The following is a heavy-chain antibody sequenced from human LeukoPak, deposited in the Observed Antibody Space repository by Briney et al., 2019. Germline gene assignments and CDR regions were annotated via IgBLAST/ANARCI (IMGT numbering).Heavy chain of an antibody. Sequence: SEALSLTCTVSGASISSYYWSWIRQPPGKGLEWIGYMYDSGSTNYNPSLKSRLTISADTSKNQFSLKLTSVTAADTAVYYCARDRRGSGGIDYWGQGTLVTVSS. CDR2: MYDSGST. CDR3: ARDRRGSGGIDY. J-gene: IGHJ4*02. CDR1: GASISSYY. V-gene: IGHV4-59*01. D-gene: IGHD3-10*01.